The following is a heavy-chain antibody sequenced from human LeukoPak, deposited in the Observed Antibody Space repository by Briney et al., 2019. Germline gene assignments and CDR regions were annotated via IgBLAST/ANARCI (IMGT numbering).Heavy chain of an antibody. Sequence: GGSLRLSCVASGFTVRSNYISWVRQAPGKGLEWVSVIYSGGGTYYAESVKGRFTISRDNSKNTVYLQMNSLRAEDTAVYYCATSIVGLTYDEHFQLWGQGTLVTVSS. D-gene: IGHD1-26*01. J-gene: IGHJ1*01. CDR2: IYSGGGT. V-gene: IGHV3-53*01. CDR3: ATSIVGLTYDEHFQL. CDR1: GFTVRSNY.